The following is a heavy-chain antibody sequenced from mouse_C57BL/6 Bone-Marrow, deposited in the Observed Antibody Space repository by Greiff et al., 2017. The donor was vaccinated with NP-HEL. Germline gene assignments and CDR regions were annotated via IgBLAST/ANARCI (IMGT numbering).Heavy chain of an antibody. V-gene: IGHV14-4*01. D-gene: IGHD2-4*01. CDR2: IDPENGDT. Sequence: EVKLMESGAELVRPGASVKLSCTASGFNIKDDYMHWVKQRPEQGLEWIGWIDPENGDTEYASKFQGKATITADTSSNTAYLQLSSLTSEDTAVYYCTTLDDYDGWFAYWGQGTLVTVSA. CDR3: TTLDDYDGWFAY. J-gene: IGHJ3*01. CDR1: GFNIKDDY.